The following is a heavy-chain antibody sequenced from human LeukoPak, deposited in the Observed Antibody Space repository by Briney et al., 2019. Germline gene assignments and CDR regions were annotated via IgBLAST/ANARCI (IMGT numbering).Heavy chain of an antibody. CDR1: GYTFTNSY. J-gene: IGHJ4*02. CDR3: ARSGIAAAGGIDY. CDR2: INPDGGNT. D-gene: IGHD6-13*01. V-gene: IGHV1-46*01. Sequence: ASVKVSCKASGYTFTNSYIHWVRQAPGQVLEWMGLINPDGGNTNYAQNFQGRVTLTRDTSASTAYMELSSLRSEDMAVYYCARSGIAAAGGIDYWGQGTLVTVSS.